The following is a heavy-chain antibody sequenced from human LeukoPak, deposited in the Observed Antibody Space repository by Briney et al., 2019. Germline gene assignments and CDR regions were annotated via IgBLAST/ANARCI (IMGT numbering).Heavy chain of an antibody. CDR2: IYYSGST. V-gene: IGHV4-39*01. CDR1: GGSISSYY. J-gene: IGHJ3*02. D-gene: IGHD3-3*01. Sequence: SETLSLTCTVSGGSISSYYWNWIRQPPGKGLEWIGSIYYSGSTYYNPSLKSRVTISVDTSKNQFSLKLSSVTAADTAVYYCARHLTYDFWKFPDAFDIWGQGTMVTVSS. CDR3: ARHLTYDFWKFPDAFDI.